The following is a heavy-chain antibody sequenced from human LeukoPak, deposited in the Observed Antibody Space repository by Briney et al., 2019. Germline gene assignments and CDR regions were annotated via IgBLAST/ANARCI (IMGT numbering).Heavy chain of an antibody. J-gene: IGHJ1*01. CDR1: GLTFTSSA. D-gene: IGHD1-26*01. Sequence: SVKVSCKASGLTFTSSAMQWVRQARGQRLEWIGWIVVGSGNTNYAQKFQERVTITRDMSTSTAYMGLSSLRSEDTAVYYCAADSVGATKFEYFQHWGQGTLVTVSS. CDR3: AADSVGATKFEYFQH. V-gene: IGHV1-58*02. CDR2: IVVGSGNT.